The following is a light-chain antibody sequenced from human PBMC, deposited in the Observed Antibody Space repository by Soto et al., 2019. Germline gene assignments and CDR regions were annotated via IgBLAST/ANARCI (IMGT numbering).Light chain of an antibody. CDR1: QSVSSY. V-gene: IGKV3-11*01. J-gene: IGKJ4*01. Sequence: EIVLTQSPATLSLSPGERATLSCRASQSVSSYLAWYQQKPGQAPRLLIYDASNTATGIPARFSGSGSGTDFTLTISSRESEDFAVYYCQQRSNWPLTFGGGTKVEIK. CDR3: QQRSNWPLT. CDR2: DAS.